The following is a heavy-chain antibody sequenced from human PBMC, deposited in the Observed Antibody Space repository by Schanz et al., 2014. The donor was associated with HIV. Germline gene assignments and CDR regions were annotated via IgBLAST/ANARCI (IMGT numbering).Heavy chain of an antibody. Sequence: EVQLVESGGGLVQPGRSLRLSCAASGFTFDDYAMHWVRQAPGKGLEWVSGISWNSGSIGYADSVKGRFTISRDNVRNTLYLQMNSLRAEDTALYYCAKDMGSGSYETFDIWGQGTMVTVSS. CDR3: AKDMGSGSYETFDI. CDR2: ISWNSGSI. J-gene: IGHJ3*02. D-gene: IGHD1-26*01. V-gene: IGHV3-9*01. CDR1: GFTFDDYA.